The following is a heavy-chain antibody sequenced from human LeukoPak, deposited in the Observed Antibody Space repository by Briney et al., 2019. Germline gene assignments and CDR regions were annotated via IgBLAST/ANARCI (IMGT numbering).Heavy chain of an antibody. J-gene: IGHJ1*01. D-gene: IGHD2-21*02. CDR1: GFSFSSYA. Sequence: PGASLRLSCAASGFSFSSYAMSWVRQAPGKGLEWVSAISGSGGSTYYADSVKGRFTISRDNSKNTLYLQMNSLRAEDTAVYYCAGSVVTAIQDFQHWGQGTLITVSS. V-gene: IGHV3-23*01. CDR3: AGSVVTAIQDFQH. CDR2: ISGSGGST.